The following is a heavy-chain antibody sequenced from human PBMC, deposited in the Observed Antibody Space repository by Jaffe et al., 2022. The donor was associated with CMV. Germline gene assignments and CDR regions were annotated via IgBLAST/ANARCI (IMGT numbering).Heavy chain of an antibody. Sequence: EVQLVQSGAEVKKPGESLKISCKGSGYSFTSYWIGWVRQMPGKGLEWMGIIYPGDSDTRYSPSFQGQVTISADKSISTAYLQWSSLKASDTAMYYCARRGSSGYPYYYYYGMDVWGQGTTVTVSS. V-gene: IGHV5-51*01. CDR1: GYSFTSYW. CDR3: ARRGSSGYPYYYYYGMDV. J-gene: IGHJ6*02. CDR2: IYPGDSDT. D-gene: IGHD3-22*01.